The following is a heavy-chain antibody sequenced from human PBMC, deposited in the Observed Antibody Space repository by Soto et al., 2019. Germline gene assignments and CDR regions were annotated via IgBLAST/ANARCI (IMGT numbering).Heavy chain of an antibody. J-gene: IGHJ5*02. CDR1: GGTFSSYT. V-gene: IGHV1-69*08. Sequence: QVQLVQSGAEVKKPGSSVKVSCKASGGTFSSYTISWVRQAPGQGLEWMGRIIPILGIANYAQKFQGRVTITADKSTSTAYMELSSLRSEDTAVYYCVRDGHGPVAAAGITLSWFDPWGQGTLVTVSS. CDR2: IIPILGIA. D-gene: IGHD6-13*01. CDR3: VRDGHGPVAAAGITLSWFDP.